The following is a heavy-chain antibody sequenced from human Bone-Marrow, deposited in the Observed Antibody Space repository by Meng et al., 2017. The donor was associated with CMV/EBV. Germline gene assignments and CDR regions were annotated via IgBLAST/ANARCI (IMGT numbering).Heavy chain of an antibody. J-gene: IGHJ6*02. D-gene: IGHD4-23*01. CDR1: GFIFSRYW. Sequence: GGSLRLSCAASGFIFSRYWMSWVRQAPGKGPEWVANIKHDGSETYYVDSVKGRFIISRNNAENSLYLQMNSLRAEDSAVYYCARVDLGRDYGGNQRDYNGMDVWGQGTTVTVSS. V-gene: IGHV3-7*01. CDR2: IKHDGSET. CDR3: ARVDLGRDYGGNQRDYNGMDV.